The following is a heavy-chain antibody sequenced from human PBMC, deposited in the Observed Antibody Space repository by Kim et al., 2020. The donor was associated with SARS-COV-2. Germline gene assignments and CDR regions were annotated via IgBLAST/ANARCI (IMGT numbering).Heavy chain of an antibody. CDR2: IIPILGIA. D-gene: IGHD2-21*02. Sequence: SVKVSCKASGGTFSSYAISWVRQAPGQGLEWMGRIIPILGIANYAQKFQGRVTITADKSTSTAYMELSSLRSEDTAVYYCARGVTAIRLAGVDYWGQGTLVTVSS. V-gene: IGHV1-69*04. J-gene: IGHJ4*02. CDR3: ARGVTAIRLAGVDY. CDR1: GGTFSSYA.